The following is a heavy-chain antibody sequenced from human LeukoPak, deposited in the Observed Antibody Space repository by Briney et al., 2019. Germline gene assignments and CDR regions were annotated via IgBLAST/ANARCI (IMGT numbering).Heavy chain of an antibody. J-gene: IGHJ4*02. Sequence: SETLSLTCTVSGGSISSYYWSWIRQPPGKGLEWIGYIYYSGSTNYNPSLKSRVTISVDTSKNQFSLKLSSVTAADTAVYYCAREDYDFWSGPSFDYWGQGTLVTVSS. CDR3: AREDYDFWSGPSFDY. CDR1: GGSISSYY. CDR2: IYYSGST. V-gene: IGHV4-59*01. D-gene: IGHD3-3*01.